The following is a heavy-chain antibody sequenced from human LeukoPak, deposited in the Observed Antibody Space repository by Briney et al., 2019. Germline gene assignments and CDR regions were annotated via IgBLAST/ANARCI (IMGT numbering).Heavy chain of an antibody. V-gene: IGHV1-18*01. J-gene: IGHJ4*02. CDR2: ISAYNGNT. CDR1: GYTFTSYG. D-gene: IGHD2-2*01. Sequence: ASVKVSCKASGYTFTSYGISWVRQAPGQGLEWMGWISAYNGNTNYALKLQGRVTMTTDTSTSTAYMELRSLRSDDTAVYYCARGLPYCSSTSCYFAGDYWGQGTLVTVSS. CDR3: ARGLPYCSSTSCYFAGDY.